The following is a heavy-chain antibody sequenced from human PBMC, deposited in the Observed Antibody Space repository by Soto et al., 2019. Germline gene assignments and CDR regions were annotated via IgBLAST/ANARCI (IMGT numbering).Heavy chain of an antibody. CDR1: GYTFTGYY. CDR2: INPNSGGT. V-gene: IGHV1-2*04. CDR3: ERDLRAPYSVYDYIWGSYLSGELGY. D-gene: IGHD3-16*02. J-gene: IGHJ4*02. Sequence: ASVKVSCKASGYTFTGYYMHWVRQAPGQGLEWMGWINPNSGGTNYAQKVQGWVTMTRNRSISTAYMELSRLRSDDTAVYYCERDLRAPYSVYDYIWGSYLSGELGYWGQGTLVTVSS.